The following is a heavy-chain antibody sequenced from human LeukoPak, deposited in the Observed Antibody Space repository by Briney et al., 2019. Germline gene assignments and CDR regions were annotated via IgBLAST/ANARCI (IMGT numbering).Heavy chain of an antibody. J-gene: IGHJ5*02. Sequence: SETLSLTCAVYGGSFSGYYWSWIRQPPGKGLERIGEINHSGSTNYNPSLKSRVTISVDTSKNQFSLKLSSVTAADTAVYYCARGKSGSSWTRWFDPWGQGTLVTVSS. CDR1: GGSFSGYY. CDR3: ARGKSGSSWTRWFDP. D-gene: IGHD6-13*01. CDR2: INHSGST. V-gene: IGHV4-34*01.